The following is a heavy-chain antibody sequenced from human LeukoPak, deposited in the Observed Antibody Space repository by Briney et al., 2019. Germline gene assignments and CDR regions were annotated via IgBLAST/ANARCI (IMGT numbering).Heavy chain of an antibody. CDR3: ARDCSGGSCYTVDY. D-gene: IGHD2-15*01. J-gene: IGHJ4*02. V-gene: IGHV1-69*04. CDR2: IIPILGIA. CDR1: GGTFSSYA. Sequence: SVKVSCTASGGTFSSYAISWVRQVPGQGLEWMGRIIPILGIANYAQKFQGRVTITADKSTSTAYMELSSLRSEDTAVYYCARDCSGGSCYTVDYWGQGTLVTVSS.